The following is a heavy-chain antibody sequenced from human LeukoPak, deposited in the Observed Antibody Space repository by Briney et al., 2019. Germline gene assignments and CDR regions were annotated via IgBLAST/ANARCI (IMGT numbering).Heavy chain of an antibody. CDR2: ISLSSSSI. CDR3: ARGVSWLPGAFDI. D-gene: IGHD6-13*01. J-gene: IGHJ3*02. V-gene: IGHV3-48*01. Sequence: GGSLRLSCAASGFTFSHYGMRWVRQAPGKGLEWVSYISLSSSSIYYADSLKGRFTISRDNAKNSLYLQMNSLRAEDTAVYYCARGVSWLPGAFDIWDQGTMVTVSS. CDR1: GFTFSHYG.